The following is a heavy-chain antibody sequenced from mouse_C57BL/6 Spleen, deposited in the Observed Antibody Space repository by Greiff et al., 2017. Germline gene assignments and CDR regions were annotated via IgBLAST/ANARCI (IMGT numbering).Heavy chain of an antibody. CDR1: GYSFTGYY. CDR3: VRALYGPSSYWYFDV. CDR2: LNPSTGGT. J-gene: IGHJ1*03. D-gene: IGHD1-1*02. V-gene: IGHV1-42*01. Sequence: EVQLQQSGPELVKPGASVKISCKASGYSFTGYYMNWVKQSPEKSLEWIGELNPSTGGTTYNQKFKAKATLTVDKSSSTAYMQLKSLTSEDSAVYYCVRALYGPSSYWYFDVWGTGTTVTVSS.